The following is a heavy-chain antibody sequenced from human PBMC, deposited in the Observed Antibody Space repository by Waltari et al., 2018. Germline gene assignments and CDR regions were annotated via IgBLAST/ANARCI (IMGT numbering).Heavy chain of an antibody. V-gene: IGHV3-48*03. CDR1: GFTFSSYE. CDR2: ISSSGSTI. CDR3: ARDTDYYYGMDV. D-gene: IGHD4-17*01. Sequence: EVQLVESGGGLVQPGGSLRLSCAASGFTFSSYEMNWVRQAPGKGLEWGSYISSSGSTIYYADSVKGRFTISRDNAKNSLYLQMNSLRAEDTAVYYCARDTDYYYGMDVWGQGTTVTVSS. J-gene: IGHJ6*02.